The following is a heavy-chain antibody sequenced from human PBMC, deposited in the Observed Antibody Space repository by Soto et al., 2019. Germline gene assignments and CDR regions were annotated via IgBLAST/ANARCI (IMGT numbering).Heavy chain of an antibody. J-gene: IGHJ4*02. D-gene: IGHD3-10*01. CDR1: GVSLTSGNW. CDR2: IFRDGTA. V-gene: IGHV4-4*02. CDR3: ARLVYDTRLNYMYFDF. Sequence: QVKLQESGPGLATPSGTLSLTCAVSGVSLTSGNWWTWVRQSPQRGLEYIGEIFRDGTANYYPSFERRVAMSVDTSRNQFSLKLTSVTAADTAVYFCARLVYDTRLNYMYFDFWGPGTLVTVSS.